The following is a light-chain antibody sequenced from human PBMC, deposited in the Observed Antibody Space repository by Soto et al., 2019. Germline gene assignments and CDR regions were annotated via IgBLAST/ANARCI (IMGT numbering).Light chain of an antibody. V-gene: IGLV4-69*01. Sequence: QPVLTQSPSASASLGASVKLTCTLSSGHSSYAIAWHQQQPEKGPRYLMKLNSDGSHSKGDGIPDRFSGSSSGAERYLTISSLQSEDEADYYWQTWGTVPVVFGGGTKLTVL. CDR2: LNSDGSH. CDR1: SGHSSYA. CDR3: QTWGTVPVV. J-gene: IGLJ2*01.